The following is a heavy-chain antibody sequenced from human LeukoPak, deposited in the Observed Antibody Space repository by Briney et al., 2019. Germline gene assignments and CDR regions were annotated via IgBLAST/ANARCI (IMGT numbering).Heavy chain of an antibody. CDR1: GYTFTAYY. D-gene: IGHD4-23*01. CDR2: INPNTGGT. CDR3: ARSSSTTVVKKWFDP. Sequence: ASVKVSCKASGYTFTAYYIHWVRQAPGQGLEWMGWINPNTGGTKCAQKFQGRVTMTRDTSISTYYMELSSLRSDDTAVYYCARSSSTTVVKKWFDPWGQGTLVTVSS. V-gene: IGHV1-2*02. J-gene: IGHJ5*02.